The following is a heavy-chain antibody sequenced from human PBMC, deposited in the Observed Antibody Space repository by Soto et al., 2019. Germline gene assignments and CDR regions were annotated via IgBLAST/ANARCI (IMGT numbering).Heavy chain of an antibody. CDR2: TYGSDDK. CDR1: GFSLSTRAVV. D-gene: IGHD4-17*01. CDR3: VHRTTVTSVDY. J-gene: IGHJ4*02. V-gene: IGHV2-5*01. Sequence: QITLKESGPTLVKPTQALTLTCTFSGFSLSTRAVVVGWVRQPPGKAPVWPTFTYGSDDKRYRPTLRSRLTITKDSSKSQVILTMTNMDPVDTATYHFVHRTTVTSVDYWGQGTLVSVSS.